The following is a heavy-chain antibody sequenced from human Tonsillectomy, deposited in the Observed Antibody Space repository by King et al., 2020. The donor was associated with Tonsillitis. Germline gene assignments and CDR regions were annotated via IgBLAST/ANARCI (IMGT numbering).Heavy chain of an antibody. CDR1: GGSISSSSYY. J-gene: IGHJ4*02. CDR2: IYYSGST. Sequence: QLQESGPGLVKPSETLSLTCTVSGGSISSSSYYWGWIRQPPGKGLEWIGSIYYSGSTYYNPSLKSRATISVDTSKNQVSLKLSSVTAADTAVFYCARQGYYYDSSGYYYAGGGYWGQGTLVTVSS. D-gene: IGHD3-22*01. CDR3: ARQGYYYDSSGYYYAGGGY. V-gene: IGHV4-39*01.